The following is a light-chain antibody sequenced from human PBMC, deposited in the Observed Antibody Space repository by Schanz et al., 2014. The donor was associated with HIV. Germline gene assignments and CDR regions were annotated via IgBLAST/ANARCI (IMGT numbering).Light chain of an antibody. CDR2: RNN. J-gene: IGLJ3*02. CDR3: QSFDSSLSGVV. V-gene: IGLV1-40*01. CDR1: SSNLGTNFQ. Sequence: QSVLTQPPSVSGAPGQRVTISCTGGSSNLGTNFQVHWYQQLPGTAPKLLIYRNNQRPSGVPDRFSGSKSGTSASLAITGLQAEDEADYYCQSFDSSLSGVVFGGGTKLTVL.